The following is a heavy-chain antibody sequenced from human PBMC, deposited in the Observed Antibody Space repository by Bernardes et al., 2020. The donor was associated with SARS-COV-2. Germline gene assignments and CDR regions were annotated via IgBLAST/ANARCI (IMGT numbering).Heavy chain of an antibody. D-gene: IGHD3-3*01. J-gene: IGHJ3*02. V-gene: IGHV3-23*01. CDR2: IRGDGGQT. CDR1: GFTFSNSV. Sequence: RGTLRLSCAASGFTFSNSVMNWVRQAPVQGLGWVSTIRGDGGQTYYGDSVKGRFTISRDNSKNTLYLHMNSLRAEDTAVYYWAKQLTNCGPAFDSWGQGTMVTVSS. CDR3: AKQLTNCGPAFDS.